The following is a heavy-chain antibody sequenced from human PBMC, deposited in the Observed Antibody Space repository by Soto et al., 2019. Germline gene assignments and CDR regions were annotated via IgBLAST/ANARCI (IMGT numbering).Heavy chain of an antibody. CDR1: GYTFTSYD. J-gene: IGHJ6*03. CDR3: ARGGDTMVWGVNYYYYYMDV. CDR2: MNPNSGNT. V-gene: IGHV1-8*01. D-gene: IGHD3-10*01. Sequence: QVQLVQSGAEVKKPGASVKVSCKASGYTFTSYDINWVRQAPGQGLEWMGWMNPNSGNTGYAQKFQGRVTIPRNPSMSNAYMEMSSLRSEDTAVYYCARGGDTMVWGVNYYYYYMDVWGKGTTVTVSS.